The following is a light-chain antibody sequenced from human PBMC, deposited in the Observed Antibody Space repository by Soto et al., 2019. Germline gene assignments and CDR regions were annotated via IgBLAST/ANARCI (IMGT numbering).Light chain of an antibody. V-gene: IGLV2-14*01. CDR1: SSDVGGYNY. CDR2: GVS. Sequence: QSALTQPASVSGSPGQSITISCTGTSSDVGGYNYVSWYQQHPGKAPKLMIYGVSNRPSGVSNRFSGSKSGNTASLTISGLQAEDEADYSCSSYTSTSTLFGGGTKLTVL. CDR3: SSYTSTSTL. J-gene: IGLJ2*01.